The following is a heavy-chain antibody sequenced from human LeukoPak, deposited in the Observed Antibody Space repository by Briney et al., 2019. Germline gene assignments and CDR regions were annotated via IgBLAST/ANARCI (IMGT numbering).Heavy chain of an antibody. Sequence: GGSLRLSCAASGFTFSSYAMHWVRQAPGKGLEYVSAISSNGGSTYYANSVKGRFTISRDNSKNTLYLQTGSLRAEDMAVYYCARVESGWYLDYWGQGTLVTVSS. V-gene: IGHV3-64*01. CDR2: ISSNGGST. CDR1: GFTFSSYA. D-gene: IGHD6-19*01. CDR3: ARVESGWYLDY. J-gene: IGHJ4*02.